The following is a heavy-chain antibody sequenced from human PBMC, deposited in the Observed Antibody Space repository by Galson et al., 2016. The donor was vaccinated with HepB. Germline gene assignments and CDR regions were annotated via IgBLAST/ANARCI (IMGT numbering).Heavy chain of an antibody. J-gene: IGHJ4*01. Sequence: PALVKPTQTVTLTCTFSGFSVNTNGVGVGWLRQPPGKALEWLALIYWDDDKRYSPSLTTRLTIIRDTSKNQVVLTMTNMDPVDSATYYCAHRRVASRPFDYWGHGILVTVSS. V-gene: IGHV2-5*02. D-gene: IGHD6-6*01. CDR3: AHRRVASRPFDY. CDR2: IYWDDDK. CDR1: GFSVNTNGVG.